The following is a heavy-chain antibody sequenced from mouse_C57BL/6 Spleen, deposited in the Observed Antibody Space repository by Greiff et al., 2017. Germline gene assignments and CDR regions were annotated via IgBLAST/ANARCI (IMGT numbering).Heavy chain of an antibody. CDR1: GYTFTSYW. CDR3: AISPAYHRFAY. J-gene: IGHJ3*01. D-gene: IGHD2-10*01. V-gene: IGHV1-74*01. Sequence: QVQLQQPGAELVKPGASVKVSCKASGYTFTSYWMHWVKQRPGQGLEWIGRIHPSDSDTNYNQKFKGKATLTVDKSSSTAYMQLSSLTSEDSAVYYCAISPAYHRFAYWGQGTLVTVSA. CDR2: IHPSDSDT.